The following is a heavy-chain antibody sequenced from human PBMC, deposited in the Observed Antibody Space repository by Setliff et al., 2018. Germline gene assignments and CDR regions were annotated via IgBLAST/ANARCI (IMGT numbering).Heavy chain of an antibody. CDR1: GITFSSYA. CDR3: AKLHSTSSGWTTDYSYYMDV. CDR2: ISYDGINK. J-gene: IGHJ6*03. V-gene: IGHV3-30*07. D-gene: IGHD6-19*01. Sequence: GGSLRLSCAASGITFSSYAMHWVRQAPGKGLEWVAVISYDGINKDHADSVKGRFTVSRDNSKNTLFLQINNVRADDTAVYYCAKLHSTSSGWTTDYSYYMDVWGKGTTVTVSS.